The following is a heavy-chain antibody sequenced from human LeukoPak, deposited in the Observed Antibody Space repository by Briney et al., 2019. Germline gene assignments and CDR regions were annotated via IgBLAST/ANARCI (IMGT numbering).Heavy chain of an antibody. CDR2: INPNSGGT. J-gene: IGHJ4*02. CDR3: AREPDNIGWPKFDY. Sequence: VASVKVSCKASGYTFTGYDIHWVRQAPGQGLEWMGWINPNSGGTNCAQKFQGTVTMTMDTSISAAYMELSRLRSDDTAVYYGAREPDNIGWPKFDYWAQGTLVTVSS. CDR1: GYTFTGYD. V-gene: IGHV1-2*02. D-gene: IGHD6-19*01.